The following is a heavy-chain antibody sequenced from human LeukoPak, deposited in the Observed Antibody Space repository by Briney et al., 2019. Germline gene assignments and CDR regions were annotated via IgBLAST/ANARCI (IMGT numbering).Heavy chain of an antibody. CDR1: GFTFSNYT. D-gene: IGHD3-22*01. V-gene: IGHV3-48*04. CDR2: ISSSGSTI. J-gene: IGHJ4*02. Sequence: TGGSLRLSCSASGFTFSNYTMHWVRQAPGKGLEWVSYISSSGSTIYYADSVKGRFTISRDNAKNSLYLQMNSLRAEDTAVYYCASGYDSSGYLFYFDYWGQGTLVTVSS. CDR3: ASGYDSSGYLFYFDY.